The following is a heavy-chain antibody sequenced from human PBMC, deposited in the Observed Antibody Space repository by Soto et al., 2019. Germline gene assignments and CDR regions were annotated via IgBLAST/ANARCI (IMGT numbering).Heavy chain of an antibody. D-gene: IGHD7-27*01. Sequence: SETLSLTCAVYGGSFSGYYWSWIRQPPGKGLEWIGEINHSGSTNYNPSLKSRVTISVDTSKNQFSLKLSSVTAADTAVYYCARLKLGIGNDAFDIWGQGTMVTVSS. CDR1: GGSFSGYY. CDR2: INHSGST. CDR3: ARLKLGIGNDAFDI. J-gene: IGHJ3*02. V-gene: IGHV4-34*01.